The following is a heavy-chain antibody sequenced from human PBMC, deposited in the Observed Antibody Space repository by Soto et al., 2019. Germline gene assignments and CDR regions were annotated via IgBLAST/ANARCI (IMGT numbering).Heavy chain of an antibody. D-gene: IGHD4-17*01. V-gene: IGHV4-34*01. CDR1: GGSFSGYY. CDR3: ARGRGVTMWLNYYYGMDV. CDR2: INHSGST. Sequence: TPCLTCAVYGGSFSGYYWSWIRQPPGKGLEWIGEINHSGSTNYNPSLKSRVTISVDTSKNQFSLKVSSVTAADTAVYYCARGRGVTMWLNYYYGMDVWGQGTTVTV. J-gene: IGHJ6*02.